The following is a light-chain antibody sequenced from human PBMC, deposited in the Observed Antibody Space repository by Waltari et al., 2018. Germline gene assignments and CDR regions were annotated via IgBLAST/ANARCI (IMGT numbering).Light chain of an antibody. Sequence: QSALTQPASVTGSPGQSVTIPCTGTSSHIGVHTFLSWYQQHPGKAPKLMIYDVTNRPSGVSDRFSASKSGNTASLTISGLQAEDEGDYYCSSYTSSSTVVFGGGTKLTVL. CDR3: SSYTSSSTVV. J-gene: IGLJ2*01. CDR1: SSHIGVHTF. CDR2: DVT. V-gene: IGLV2-14*03.